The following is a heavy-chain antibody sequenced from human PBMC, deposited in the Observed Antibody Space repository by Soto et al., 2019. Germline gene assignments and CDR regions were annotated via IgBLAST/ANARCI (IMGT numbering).Heavy chain of an antibody. CDR3: AKSFRLVHYFDY. Sequence: PGGSLRLSCAASGFILSSYPMSWVRQAPGKGLEWVSTIGGSGGSTYYADSVKGRFTISRDNSNNTLYVQLNSLRAEDTAVYYGAKSFRLVHYFDYWGHGTLVTVSS. CDR2: IGGSGGST. CDR1: GFILSSYP. J-gene: IGHJ4*01. D-gene: IGHD6-6*01. V-gene: IGHV3-23*01.